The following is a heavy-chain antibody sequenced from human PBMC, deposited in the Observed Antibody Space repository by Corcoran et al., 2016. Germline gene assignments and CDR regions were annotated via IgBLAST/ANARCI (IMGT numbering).Heavy chain of an antibody. CDR3: ARGAIGDCSGGSGYSASY. D-gene: IGHD2-15*01. Sequence: EVQLVQSGAEVKKPGASLTISCKGSGYSFTSSWIGWVRQMPGKGLEWMGIIYPGDSDTRYSPSFHGQVTIAADKSNSTAYLQWSSRKASDTAMYYCARGAIGDCSGGSGYSASYWGQGTLVTVSS. J-gene: IGHJ4*02. V-gene: IGHV5-51*01. CDR1: GYSFTSSW. CDR2: IYPGDSDT.